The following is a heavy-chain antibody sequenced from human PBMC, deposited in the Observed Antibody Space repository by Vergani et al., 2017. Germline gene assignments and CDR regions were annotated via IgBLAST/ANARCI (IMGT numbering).Heavy chain of an antibody. CDR2: IKSKTDGGTT. CDR3: ARDNYRSSPGYYYGMDV. J-gene: IGHJ6*02. D-gene: IGHD6-13*01. CDR1: GFTFSNAW. V-gene: IGHV3-15*01. Sequence: EVQLVESGGGLVKPGGSLRLSCAASGFTFSNAWMSWVRQAPGKGLEWVGRIKSKTDGGTTDYAAPVKGRFTISRDDSKNTLYLQMNSLRAEDTAVYYCARDNYRSSPGYYYGMDVWGQGTTVTVSS.